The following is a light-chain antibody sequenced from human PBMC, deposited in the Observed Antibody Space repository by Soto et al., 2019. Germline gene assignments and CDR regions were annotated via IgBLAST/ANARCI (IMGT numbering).Light chain of an antibody. CDR3: HQTYSVPPT. J-gene: IGKJ1*01. CDR1: QRISTY. Sequence: DLQMTQSPSSLSASVGDRVTITCRASQRISTYLNWYQQRPGKAPKLLIYAASTLQSGVPSNFSGSASGTDFTLTISSLQPEDFATYYCHQTYSVPPTFGQGTKVEI. CDR2: AAS. V-gene: IGKV1-39*01.